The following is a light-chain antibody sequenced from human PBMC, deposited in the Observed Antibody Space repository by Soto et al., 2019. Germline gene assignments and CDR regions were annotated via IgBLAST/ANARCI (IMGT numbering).Light chain of an antibody. Sequence: DIQMTQSPSSLSASVGDRVTITCRASQSISSYLNWYQQKPGKAPKLLIYAASSLQSGVPSRFSGSGSGTEFTLTISSLQPEDFATYYCQQSYTLFTFGPGTTVHIK. J-gene: IGKJ3*01. CDR3: QQSYTLFT. CDR1: QSISSY. V-gene: IGKV1-39*01. CDR2: AAS.